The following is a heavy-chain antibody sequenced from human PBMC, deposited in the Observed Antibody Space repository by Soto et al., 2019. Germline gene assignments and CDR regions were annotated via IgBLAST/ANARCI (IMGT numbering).Heavy chain of an antibody. CDR3: ARGVDFEGFSPYGMDV. CDR2: IYYSGTT. J-gene: IGHJ6*02. V-gene: IGHV4-30-4*01. Sequence: QMQLQESGPGLVKASQTLSLTCTVSGGSINTGDYYWTWIRQPRGKGLEWIGYIYYSGTTYYNPSLKSRVRLSLDTSKNHFSLRLTSVTAADTAVYYCARGVDFEGFSPYGMDVWGQGTTVTVSS. CDR1: GGSINTGDYY. D-gene: IGHD3-3*01.